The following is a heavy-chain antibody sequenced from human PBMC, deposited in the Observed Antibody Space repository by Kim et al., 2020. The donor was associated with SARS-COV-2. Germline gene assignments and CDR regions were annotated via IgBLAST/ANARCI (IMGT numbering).Heavy chain of an antibody. CDR2: IYPGDSDT. V-gene: IGHV5-51*01. Sequence: GESLKISCKGSGYSFSSYWIGWVRQMPGKGLEWMGIIYPGDSDTRYSPSFQGQVTISADKSISTAYLLWSSLKASDTAMYYCARLPFIYPLQLDYWGQGTLVTVSS. J-gene: IGHJ4*02. CDR1: GYSFSSYW. D-gene: IGHD2-2*01. CDR3: ARLPFIYPLQLDY.